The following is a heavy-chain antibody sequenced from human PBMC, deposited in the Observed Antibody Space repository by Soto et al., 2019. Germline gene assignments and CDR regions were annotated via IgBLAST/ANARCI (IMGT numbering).Heavy chain of an antibody. CDR3: ARGVSAGVDY. V-gene: IGHV1-8*01. CDR1: GYSFTSLD. CDR2: MEPSTGRT. Sequence: QVQLVQSGAEVREPGASVKVSCKASGYSFTSLDINWVRQTAGQGLEWMGWMEPSTGRTVYAQKFQGRVTMTRDTSINTAYMELTTLTSDDPAFSYCARGVSAGVDYWGQGTLVIVSS. J-gene: IGHJ4*02. D-gene: IGHD1-26*01.